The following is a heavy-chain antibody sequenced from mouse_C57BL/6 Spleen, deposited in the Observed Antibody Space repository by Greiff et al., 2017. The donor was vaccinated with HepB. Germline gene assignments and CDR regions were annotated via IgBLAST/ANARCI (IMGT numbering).Heavy chain of an antibody. J-gene: IGHJ1*03. CDR1: GYTFTSYW. CDR2: IDPSDSET. Sequence: QVQLQQSGAELVRPGSSVKLSCKASGYTFTSYWMHWVKQRPIQGLEWIGNIDPSDSETHYNQKFKDKATLTVDKSSSTAYMQLSSLTSEDSAVDDCAVGILLYWYFDVWGTGTTVTVSS. D-gene: IGHD1-1*01. CDR3: AVGILLYWYFDV. V-gene: IGHV1-52*01.